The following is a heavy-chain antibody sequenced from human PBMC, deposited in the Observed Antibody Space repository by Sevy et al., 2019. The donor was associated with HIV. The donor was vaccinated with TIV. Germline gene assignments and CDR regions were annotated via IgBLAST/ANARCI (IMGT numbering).Heavy chain of an antibody. CDR3: AKGSKATDSAFDI. D-gene: IGHD3-22*01. Sequence: GGSLRLSCAASGFTFTTYAMSWVRQAPGKGLEWVSTISGTSYTTYYADSVEGRFTISRDNSKNMVYLQMNSLRAEDTAVFYCAKGSKATDSAFDIWGQGTMVTVSS. CDR1: GFTFTTYA. V-gene: IGHV3-23*01. J-gene: IGHJ3*02. CDR2: ISGTSYTT.